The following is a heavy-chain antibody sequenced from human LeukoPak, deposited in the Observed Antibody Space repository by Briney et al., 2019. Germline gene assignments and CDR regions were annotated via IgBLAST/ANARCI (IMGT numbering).Heavy chain of an antibody. D-gene: IGHD4-17*01. J-gene: IGHJ4*02. CDR2: ISYDGSNK. V-gene: IGHV3-30*04. Sequence: GGSLRLSCAASGFTFSSYAMHWVRQAPGKGLEWVAVISYDGSNKYYADSVKGRFTISRDNSKNTLYLQMNSLRAEDTAVYYCARDLNRNDYGDYVLDYWGQGTLVTVSS. CDR3: ARDLNRNDYGDYVLDY. CDR1: GFTFSSYA.